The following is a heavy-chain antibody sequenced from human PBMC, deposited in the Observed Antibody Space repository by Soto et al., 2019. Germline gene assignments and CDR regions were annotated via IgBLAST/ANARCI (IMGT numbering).Heavy chain of an antibody. J-gene: IGHJ6*02. V-gene: IGHV3-33*01. CDR1: GFTFSSYG. CDR3: ARDDIPGIAVAIYGMDV. Sequence: GGSLRLSCAASGFTFSSYGVHWVRQAPGEXLDWVAVIWYDESNIYYADSVKGRFTISRDNSKNTLFLQMNSLRAEDTAVYYCARDDIPGIAVAIYGMDVWGQGTTVTVS. D-gene: IGHD6-19*01. CDR2: IWYDESNI.